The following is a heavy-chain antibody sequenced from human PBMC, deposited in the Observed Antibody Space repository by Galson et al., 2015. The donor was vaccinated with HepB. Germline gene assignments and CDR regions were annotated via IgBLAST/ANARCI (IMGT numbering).Heavy chain of an antibody. CDR2: IKSKTDGGTT. V-gene: IGHV3-15*01. Sequence: SLRLSCAASGFTFSNAWMIWVRQAPGKGLEWVGRIKSKTDGGTTDYAAPVKGRFTISRDDSKNTLYLQMNSLKTEDTAVYYCTTGDDYGDPGVDYWGQGTLVTVSS. D-gene: IGHD4-17*01. CDR1: GFTFSNAW. CDR3: TTGDDYGDPGVDY. J-gene: IGHJ4*02.